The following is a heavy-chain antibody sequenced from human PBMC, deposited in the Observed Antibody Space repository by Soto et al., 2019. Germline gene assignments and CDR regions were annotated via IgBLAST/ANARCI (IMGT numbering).Heavy chain of an antibody. Sequence: ASVKVSCKASGNTFASHGFSWVRQAPGQGLEWMGWISGFNGQTNYALKFQCRVTLTTDTSTSTAYRELRSLRSDDTAVYFCARVDPRGVAVVRDYWGQGTLVTVSS. V-gene: IGHV1-18*01. J-gene: IGHJ4*02. CDR3: ARVDPRGVAVVRDY. CDR2: ISGFNGQT. D-gene: IGHD3-10*01. CDR1: GNTFASHG.